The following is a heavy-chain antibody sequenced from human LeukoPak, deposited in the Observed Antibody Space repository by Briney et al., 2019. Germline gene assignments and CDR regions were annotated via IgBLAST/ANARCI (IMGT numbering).Heavy chain of an antibody. D-gene: IGHD5-18*01. V-gene: IGHV3-30*03. CDR2: TSYDGTKN. CDR1: GFTFSSYG. Sequence: GGSLRLSCTASGFTFSSYGMHWVRQAPGKGLDWVAFTSYDGTKNYYADSVKGRFTISRDNSKNTLFLQMNSLRPEDTAVYYCARLGEDSYGYQTDFDYWGQGTLVTVSS. CDR3: ARLGEDSYGYQTDFDY. J-gene: IGHJ4*02.